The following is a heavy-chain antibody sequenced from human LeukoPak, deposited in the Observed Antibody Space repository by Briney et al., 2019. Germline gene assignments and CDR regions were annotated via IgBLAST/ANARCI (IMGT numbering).Heavy chain of an antibody. CDR1: GGTFSSYA. CDR3: ARDAYDSSVPDAFDI. J-gene: IGHJ3*02. Sequence: GASVRVSCKASGGTFSSYAISWVRQAPGQGLEWMGGIIPIFGTANYAQKFQGRVTITADKSTSTAYMELSSLRSEDTAVYYCARDAYDSSVPDAFDIWGQGTMVTVSS. D-gene: IGHD3-22*01. CDR2: IIPIFGTA. V-gene: IGHV1-69*06.